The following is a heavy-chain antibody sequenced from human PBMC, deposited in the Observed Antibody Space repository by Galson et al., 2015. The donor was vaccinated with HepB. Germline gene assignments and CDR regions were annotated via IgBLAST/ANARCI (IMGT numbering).Heavy chain of an antibody. D-gene: IGHD1-26*01. CDR1: GYTFTSYY. Sequence: SVKVSCKASGYTFTSYYMHWVRQAPGQGLEWMGIINPSGGSTSYAQKFQGRVTMTRDTSTSTVYMELSSLRSEDTAVYYCARDRKFVGGSYSFDYWGQGTLVTVSS. V-gene: IGHV1-46*01. CDR3: ARDRKFVGGSYSFDY. CDR2: INPSGGST. J-gene: IGHJ4*02.